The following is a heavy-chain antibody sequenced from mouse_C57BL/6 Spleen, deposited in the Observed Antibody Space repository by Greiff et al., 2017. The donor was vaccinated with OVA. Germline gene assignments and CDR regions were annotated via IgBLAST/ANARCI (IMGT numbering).Heavy chain of an antibody. CDR2: INPNNGGT. Sequence: EVQLKESGPELVKPGASVKMSCKASGYTFTDYNMHWVKQSHGKSLEWIGYINPNNGGTSYNQKFKGKATLTVNKSSSTAYMELRSLTSEDSAVYYCARGIYYGNYEIAYWGQGTLVTVSA. CDR3: ARGIYYGNYEIAY. CDR1: GYTFTDYN. V-gene: IGHV1-22*01. J-gene: IGHJ3*01. D-gene: IGHD2-1*01.